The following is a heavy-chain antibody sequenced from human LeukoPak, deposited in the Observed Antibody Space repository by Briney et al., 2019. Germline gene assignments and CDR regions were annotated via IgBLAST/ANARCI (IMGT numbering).Heavy chain of an antibody. V-gene: IGHV3-21*01. Sequence: GGSLRLSCAASGFTFSSYSMIWVRQATGKGLEWVSYISISSSSMYYADSMKGRITISRDNAKNSLYLQMNSLRAEDTAVYYCARERLRGRYFDYWGQGTLVTVSS. J-gene: IGHJ4*02. CDR3: ARERLRGRYFDY. D-gene: IGHD2-15*01. CDR1: GFTFSSYS. CDR2: ISISSSSM.